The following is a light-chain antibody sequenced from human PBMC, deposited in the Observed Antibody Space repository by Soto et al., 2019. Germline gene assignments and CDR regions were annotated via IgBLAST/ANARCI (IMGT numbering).Light chain of an antibody. CDR1: SSTIGTHF. V-gene: IGLV1-47*01. Sequence: QSVLTQPTSASGTPGQRVTIACSGSSSTIGTHFVYWYQQLPETAPKLLIDANDQRPSGVPDRFSGSKSGTSASLAISGQRSEEESDYYCAIWDDSLRVFGGGTKLTVL. CDR2: AND. J-gene: IGLJ2*01. CDR3: AIWDDSLRV.